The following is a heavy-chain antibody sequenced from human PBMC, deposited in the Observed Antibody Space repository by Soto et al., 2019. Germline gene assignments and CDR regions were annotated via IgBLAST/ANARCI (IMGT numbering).Heavy chain of an antibody. V-gene: IGHV4-39*01. J-gene: IGHJ1*01. D-gene: IGHD4-4*01. Sequence: PSETLSLTCTVSGGSISSSSYYWGWIRQPPGKGLEWIGSIYYSGSTYYNPSLKSRVTISVDTSKNQFSLKLSSVTAADTAVYYCARQHGYSNYAEYFQHWGQGTLVTVSS. CDR2: IYYSGST. CDR1: GGSISSSSYY. CDR3: ARQHGYSNYAEYFQH.